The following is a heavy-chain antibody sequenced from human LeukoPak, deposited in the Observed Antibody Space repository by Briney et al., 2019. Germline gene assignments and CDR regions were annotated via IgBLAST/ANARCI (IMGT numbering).Heavy chain of an antibody. Sequence: GGSLRLSCEASPFIFSGHWLNWVRQTPGKGLEWVASIKEDGSERQYVDSVKGRFTISRDNSKNTLYLQMGRLRAEDTAVYYCARDPNRSTYGMDVWGQGTTVTVSS. CDR3: ARDPNRSTYGMDV. D-gene: IGHD2/OR15-2a*01. J-gene: IGHJ6*02. V-gene: IGHV3-7*01. CDR1: PFIFSGHW. CDR2: IKEDGSER.